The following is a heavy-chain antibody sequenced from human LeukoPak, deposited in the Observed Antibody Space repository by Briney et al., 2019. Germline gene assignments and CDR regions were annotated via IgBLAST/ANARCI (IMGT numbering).Heavy chain of an antibody. Sequence: GGSLRLSCAASGFTFSSYGVHCVCQAPGKGLEWVAVIWYDGNNKDYADSVKGRFTISRDNSKNTLYLQMDSLRVEDTAVYYCAKGNGNYYYYMDVWGKGTTVTVSS. V-gene: IGHV3-33*06. CDR1: GFTFSSYG. J-gene: IGHJ6*03. D-gene: IGHD2-8*01. CDR3: AKGNGNYYYYMDV. CDR2: IWYDGNNK.